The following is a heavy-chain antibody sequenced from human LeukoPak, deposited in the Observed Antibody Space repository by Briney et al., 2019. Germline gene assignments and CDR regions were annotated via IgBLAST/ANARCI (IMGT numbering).Heavy chain of an antibody. D-gene: IGHD1-1*01. CDR1: QFTFNGSW. V-gene: IGHV3-7*01. CDR3: AIWTSGNY. Sequence: PGGSLRLSCADSQFTFNGSWMNWVRQAPGKGLEWVANVDPTGSQKRYVDSVRGRFTISKNNPGASLYLDMHSLRAEDTAIYYCAIWTSGNYWGQGTLVTVSS. J-gene: IGHJ4*02. CDR2: VDPTGSQK.